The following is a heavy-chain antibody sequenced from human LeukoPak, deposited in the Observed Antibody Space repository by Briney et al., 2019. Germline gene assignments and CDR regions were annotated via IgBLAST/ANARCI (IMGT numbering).Heavy chain of an antibody. CDR1: GFTFSSYG. CDR2: IWYDGSNK. J-gene: IGHJ4*02. Sequence: PGGSLRLSCAASGFTFSSYGMHWVRQAPGKGLEWVAVIWYDGSNKYYADSVRGRFTISRDNSKNTLYLQMNSLRAEDTAVYYCAKDRAVAGTFYFDYWGQGTLVTVSS. CDR3: AKDRAVAGTFYFDY. V-gene: IGHV3-33*06. D-gene: IGHD6-19*01.